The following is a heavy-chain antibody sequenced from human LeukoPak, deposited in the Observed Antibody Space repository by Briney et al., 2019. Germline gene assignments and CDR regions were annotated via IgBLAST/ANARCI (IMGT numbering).Heavy chain of an antibody. CDR3: ATWVTSGYYALDV. CDR2: IYGSGTT. Sequence: SETLSLTCTVSGGSISSYYWSWIRQPPGKGLEWIGYIYGSGTTNYNPSVKSRVTISVDISKTQFSLKLSSVTAADTAVYYCATWVTSGYYALDVWGQGTTVIVSS. J-gene: IGHJ6*02. D-gene: IGHD2-21*02. CDR1: GGSISSYY. V-gene: IGHV4-59*01.